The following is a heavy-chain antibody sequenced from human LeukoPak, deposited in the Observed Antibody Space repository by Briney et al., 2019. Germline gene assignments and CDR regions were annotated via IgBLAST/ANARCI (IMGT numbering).Heavy chain of an antibody. J-gene: IGHJ4*02. CDR3: ARPFSESTIFGVAADYFDY. CDR2: IYYSGST. CDR1: GGSISSYY. Sequence: SETLSLTCTVSGGSISSYYWSWIRQPPGKGLEWIGYIYYSGSTYYNPSLKSRVTISVDTSKNQFSLKLSSVTAADTAVYYCARPFSESTIFGVAADYFDYWGQGTLVTVSS. V-gene: IGHV4-59*08. D-gene: IGHD3-3*01.